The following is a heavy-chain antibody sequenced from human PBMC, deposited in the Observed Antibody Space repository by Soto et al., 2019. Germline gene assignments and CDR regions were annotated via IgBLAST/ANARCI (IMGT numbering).Heavy chain of an antibody. D-gene: IGHD3-10*01. CDR1: GFTFSRYG. J-gene: IGHJ1*01. CDR3: ARPGYYGSGSYSDYLQH. CDR2: IWSDGSIK. Sequence: QVQLVESGGGVVQPGRSLRLSCVVSGFTFSRYGMHWVRQAPGKGLEWVAVIWSDGSIKYYADSVKGRFTISRDNSKNTLSLQMNSLRAEDTAVYYCARPGYYGSGSYSDYLQHWGQGTLVTVSP. V-gene: IGHV3-33*01.